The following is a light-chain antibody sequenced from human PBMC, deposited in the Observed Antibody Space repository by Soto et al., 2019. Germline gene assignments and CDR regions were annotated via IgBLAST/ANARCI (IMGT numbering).Light chain of an antibody. Sequence: SYILTQPPSVSVAPGKTATVSCGGNNIGSRSVHWYQQNPGQAPVLVIYYDSARPSGIPERFSGSNSGNTATLTISRVEAGDEADYYCQVWDSSSDHVIFGGGTKLTVL. CDR1: NIGSRS. J-gene: IGLJ2*01. CDR2: YDS. V-gene: IGLV3-21*04. CDR3: QVWDSSSDHVI.